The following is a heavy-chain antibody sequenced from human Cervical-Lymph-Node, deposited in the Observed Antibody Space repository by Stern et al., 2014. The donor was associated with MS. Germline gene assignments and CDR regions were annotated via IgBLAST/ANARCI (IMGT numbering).Heavy chain of an antibody. J-gene: IGHJ6*02. CDR3: AKPLYHSYGMDV. Sequence: VQLVESGGGLVQPGRSLRLSCEASGFTLEDYAVHWVRQGPGKGLGWVSGISWNGAKIGYADSVKGRFTISRDNAKNSLYLQMNSLRAEDTALYYCAKPLYHSYGMDVWGQGTTVTVSS. CDR1: GFTLEDYA. CDR2: ISWNGAKI. V-gene: IGHV3-9*01. D-gene: IGHD3-16*01.